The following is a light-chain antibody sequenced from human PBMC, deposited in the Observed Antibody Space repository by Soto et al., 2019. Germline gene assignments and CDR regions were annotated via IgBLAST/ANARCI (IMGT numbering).Light chain of an antibody. CDR1: QSVSSPY. CDR2: GAS. Sequence: EVVLTQSPVTLSLSPGERATLSCRASQSVSSPYLAWYQQKPGQPPRLLIYGASSRATDIPDRFIGSGSGTEFTLTIARLAPEDFAMHYCQQYGSSPFTFGPGTKVDI. CDR3: QQYGSSPFT. J-gene: IGKJ3*01. V-gene: IGKV3-20*01.